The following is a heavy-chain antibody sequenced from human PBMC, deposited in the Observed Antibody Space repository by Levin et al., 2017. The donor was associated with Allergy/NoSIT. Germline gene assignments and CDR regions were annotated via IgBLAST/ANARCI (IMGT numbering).Heavy chain of an antibody. CDR3: ARGTKLLLTYYYGSGVNWFDP. CDR1: GGSFSGYY. CDR2: INHSGST. J-gene: IGHJ5*02. Sequence: QSQTLSLTCAVYGGSFSGYYWSWIRQPPGKGLEWIGEINHSGSTNYNPSLKSRVTISVDTSKNQFSLKLSSVTAADTAVYYCARGTKLLLTYYYGSGVNWFDPWGQGTLVTVSS. D-gene: IGHD3-10*01. V-gene: IGHV4-34*01.